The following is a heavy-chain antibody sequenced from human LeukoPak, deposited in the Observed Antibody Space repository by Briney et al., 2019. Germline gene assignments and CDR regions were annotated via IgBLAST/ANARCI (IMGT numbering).Heavy chain of an antibody. V-gene: IGHV4-61*02. CDR3: ARSGKYCGSTSCYRKFDY. CDR1: GGSISSGSYY. J-gene: IGHJ4*02. CDR2: IYTSGST. Sequence: SQTLSLTCTVSGGSISSGSYYWSWIRQPAGKGLEWIGRIYTSGSTNYNPSLKSRVTISVDTSKNQFSLKLSSVTAADTAVYYCARSGKYCGSTSCYRKFDYWGQGTLVTVSS. D-gene: IGHD2-2*01.